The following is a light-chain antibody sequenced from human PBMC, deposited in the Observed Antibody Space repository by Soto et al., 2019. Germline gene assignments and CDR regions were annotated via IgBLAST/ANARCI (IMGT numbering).Light chain of an antibody. J-gene: IGKJ4*01. CDR1: QSVSSN. CDR2: GAS. CDR3: QQYNNWPPLT. Sequence: EIVMTQSPATLSVSPGERATLSCRASQSVSSNLAWYQQKPGQAPRLLIYGASTRATGIPARFSGSGSGTEFTLTTSSLQSEDFAAYYCQQYNNWPPLTFGGGTKVEIK. V-gene: IGKV3-15*01.